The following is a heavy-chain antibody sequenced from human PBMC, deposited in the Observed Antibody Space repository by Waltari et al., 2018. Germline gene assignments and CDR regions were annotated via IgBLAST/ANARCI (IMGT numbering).Heavy chain of an antibody. J-gene: IGHJ6*02. CDR3: ARHVLNCSGGSCYSYYGMDV. CDR2: IYHSGGT. Sequence: QVQLQESGPGLVTPSETLSPTCAVSGSSISIGSYWAWTRPPPGTGREWIGSIYHSGGTYYNPSLKRRVTISVDTSKNQFSLKLSSVTAADTAVYYCARHVLNCSGGSCYSYYGMDVWGQGTTVTVSS. V-gene: IGHV4-38-2*01. D-gene: IGHD2-15*01. CDR1: GSSISIGSY.